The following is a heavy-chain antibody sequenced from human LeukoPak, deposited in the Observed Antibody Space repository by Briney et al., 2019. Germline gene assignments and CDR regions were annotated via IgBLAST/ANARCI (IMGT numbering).Heavy chain of an antibody. CDR2: INPNSGGT. J-gene: IGHJ4*02. CDR1: GYTFTGYY. D-gene: IGHD3-22*01. CDR3: ARVAVNYDSSGVGLYYFDY. V-gene: IGHV1-2*04. Sequence: ASVKVSCKASGYTFTGYYMHWVRQAPGQGLEWMGWINPNSGGTNYAQKFQGWVTMTRDTSISTAYMELSRLRSDDTAVYYCARVAVNYDSSGVGLYYFDYWGQGTLVTVSS.